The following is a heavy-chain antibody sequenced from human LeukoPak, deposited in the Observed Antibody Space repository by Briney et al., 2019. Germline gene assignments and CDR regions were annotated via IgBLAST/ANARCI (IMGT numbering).Heavy chain of an antibody. Sequence: GGTLRLSYAASGFTFSSYGMSWVRQAPGKGLEWVSAISGSGGSTYYADSVKGRFTISRDNSKNTLYLQMNSLRAEDTAVYYCAKDRYSSGWSWRDAFDIWGQGAMVAVSS. V-gene: IGHV3-23*01. D-gene: IGHD6-19*01. CDR2: ISGSGGST. CDR1: GFTFSSYG. CDR3: AKDRYSSGWSWRDAFDI. J-gene: IGHJ3*02.